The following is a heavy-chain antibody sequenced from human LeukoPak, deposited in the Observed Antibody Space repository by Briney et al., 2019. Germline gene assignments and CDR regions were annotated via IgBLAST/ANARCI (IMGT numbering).Heavy chain of an antibody. CDR3: ARDSYYYDSSGSDY. CDR1: GYTFTSYG. Sequence: ASVKVSCKASGYTFTSYGISWVRQAPGQGLEWMGWISAYNGNTNYAQKLQGRVTMTTDTSTSTAYMGLRSLRSDDTAVYYCARDSYYYDSSGSDYWGRGTLVTVSS. D-gene: IGHD3-22*01. V-gene: IGHV1-18*01. J-gene: IGHJ4*02. CDR2: ISAYNGNT.